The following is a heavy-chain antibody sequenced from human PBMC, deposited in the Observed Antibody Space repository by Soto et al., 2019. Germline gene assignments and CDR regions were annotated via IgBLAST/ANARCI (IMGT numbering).Heavy chain of an antibody. CDR2: IYWDDDK. CDR1: GFSLSTSGVG. V-gene: IGHV2-5*02. Sequence: ITLKESGPTLVKPTQTLTLTCTFSGFSLSTSGVGVGWIRQPPGKALEWLATIYWDDDKRYSPSLKSRLTITKDTYKNQVVLTMTNMDPVDTATYYCALVCSSTSCPNGYFDYWGQGTLVTVSS. CDR3: ALVCSSTSCPNGYFDY. J-gene: IGHJ4*02. D-gene: IGHD2-2*01.